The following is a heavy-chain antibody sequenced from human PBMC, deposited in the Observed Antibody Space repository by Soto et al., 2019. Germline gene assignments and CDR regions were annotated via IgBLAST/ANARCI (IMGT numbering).Heavy chain of an antibody. CDR2: IHYSGTT. Sequence: SETLSLTCTVSGGSMRSYFWTWIRQPPGKGLEWIGYIHYSGTTSFFPSYNPSLRSRVTISEDTSKNQFSLKLLSVTTADTAVYFCAAGEASSRNLAPYYLDFWGQGTLVTVSS. V-gene: IGHV4-59*01. CDR1: GGSMRSYF. D-gene: IGHD6-13*01. J-gene: IGHJ4*02. CDR3: AAGEASSRNLAPYYLDF.